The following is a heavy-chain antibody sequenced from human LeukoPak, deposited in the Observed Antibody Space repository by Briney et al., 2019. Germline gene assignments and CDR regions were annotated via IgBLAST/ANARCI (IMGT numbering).Heavy chain of an antibody. CDR2: IYYSGST. Sequence: SETLSLTCTVSGGSISSSSYYWGWIRQPPGKGLEWIGGIYYSGSTYYNPSLKSRVTISVDTSKNQFSLKLSSVTAADTAVYYCARRVRGVPFDYWGQGTLVTVSS. CDR3: ARRVRGVPFDY. CDR1: GGSISSSSYY. J-gene: IGHJ4*02. V-gene: IGHV4-39*01. D-gene: IGHD3-10*01.